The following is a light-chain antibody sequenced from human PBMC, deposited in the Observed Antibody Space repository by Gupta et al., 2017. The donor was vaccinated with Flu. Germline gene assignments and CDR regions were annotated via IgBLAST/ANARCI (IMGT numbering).Light chain of an antibody. CDR2: DAS. V-gene: IGKV3-11*01. CDR3: QQRSNCRPT. CDR1: QSVSSY. Sequence: EIVLTHSPATLSLSPGERATLSCRARQSVSSYLSRYQQKPGQAPRLLLYDASNRATGSPARCSGSGAGTDVTLTTSSLVPEDVAVDYCQQRSNCRPTFGEGTRLEIK. J-gene: IGKJ5*01.